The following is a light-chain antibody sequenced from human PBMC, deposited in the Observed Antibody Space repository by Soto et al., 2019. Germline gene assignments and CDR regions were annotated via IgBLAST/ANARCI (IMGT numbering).Light chain of an antibody. CDR1: QSVSSN. J-gene: IGKJ1*01. V-gene: IGKV3-15*01. CDR3: QQYNNWPPWT. CDR2: GAS. Sequence: EIVMTQSPATLSASPGEIATLSCRASQSVSSNLAWYQQKPGQAPRLLIYGASTMATGIPARFSGSGSGTEFTLTISSLQSDDFPVYYCQQYNNWPPWTFGQGTKVEIK.